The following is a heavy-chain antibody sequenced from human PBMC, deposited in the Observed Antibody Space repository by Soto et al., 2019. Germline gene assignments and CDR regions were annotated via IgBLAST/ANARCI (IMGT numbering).Heavy chain of an antibody. J-gene: IGHJ4*02. Sequence: GESLKISCKGSGYTFTNYWIGWVRQMPGKGPEWMGIIYPGDSDTRYSPSFQGQVTIPADKSISTAYLQWSSLKASDTAMYYCYSSGWRNFDYWGQGTLVTVSS. CDR3: YSSGWRNFDY. D-gene: IGHD6-19*01. CDR1: GYTFTNYW. V-gene: IGHV5-51*01. CDR2: IYPGDSDT.